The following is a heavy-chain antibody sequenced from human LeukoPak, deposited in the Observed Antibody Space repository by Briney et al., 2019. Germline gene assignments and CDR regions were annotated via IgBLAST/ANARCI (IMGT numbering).Heavy chain of an antibody. D-gene: IGHD6-13*01. CDR3: ARDDAGIAAAGTPSSFDY. V-gene: IGHV1-46*01. Sequence: ASVKVSCKASGYTFTSYYMHWVRQAPGQGLEWMGIINPSGGSTSCAQKFQGRVTMTRDMSASTVYMELSSLRSEDTAVYYCARDDAGIAAAGTPSSFDYWGQGTLVTVSS. CDR1: GYTFTSYY. CDR2: INPSGGST. J-gene: IGHJ4*02.